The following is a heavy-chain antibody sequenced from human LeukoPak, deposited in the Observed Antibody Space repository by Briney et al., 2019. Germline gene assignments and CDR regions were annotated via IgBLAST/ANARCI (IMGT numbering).Heavy chain of an antibody. D-gene: IGHD6-6*01. CDR3: ARYSSSSGLGAFDI. Sequence: AASVKVSCKASGGTFSSYAISWVRQAPGQGLEWMEGIIPIFGTANYAQKFQGRVTITTDESTSTAYMELSSLRSEDTAVYYCARYSSSSGLGAFDIWGQGTMVTVSS. CDR2: IIPIFGTA. CDR1: GGTFSSYA. V-gene: IGHV1-69*05. J-gene: IGHJ3*02.